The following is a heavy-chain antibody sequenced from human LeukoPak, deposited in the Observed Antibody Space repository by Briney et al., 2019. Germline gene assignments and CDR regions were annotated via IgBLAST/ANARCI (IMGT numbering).Heavy chain of an antibody. J-gene: IGHJ4*02. D-gene: IGHD3-22*01. CDR3: VTYYYGSSAPKRNY. CDR2: ISHSGST. V-gene: IGHV4-34*01. Sequence: PSETLSLTCAVYGESFSDYFWSWIRQPPGKGLEWIGEISHSGSTTYNPSLRSRVTISGDTSKKQFSLKLSSVTAADTAVYYCVTYYYGSSAPKRNYWGQGILVTVSS. CDR1: GESFSDYF.